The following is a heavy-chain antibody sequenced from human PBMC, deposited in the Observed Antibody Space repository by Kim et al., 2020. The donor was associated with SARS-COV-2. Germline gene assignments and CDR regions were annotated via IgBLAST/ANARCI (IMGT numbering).Heavy chain of an antibody. D-gene: IGHD2-21*02. CDR3: ARVVVTAIRYWYFDL. Sequence: GGSLRLSCAASGFTFSSYSMNWVRQAPGKGLEWVSSISSSSSYIFYADSVKGRFTISRDNAKNSLYLQMNSLRAEDTAVYYCARVVVTAIRYWYFDLWGRGTLVTLSS. CDR2: ISSSSSYI. J-gene: IGHJ2*01. V-gene: IGHV3-21*01. CDR1: GFTFSSYS.